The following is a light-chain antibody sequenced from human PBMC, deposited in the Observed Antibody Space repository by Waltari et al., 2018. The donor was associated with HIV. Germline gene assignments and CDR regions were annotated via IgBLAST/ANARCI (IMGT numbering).Light chain of an antibody. CDR1: ALSRHF. J-gene: IGLJ2*01. CDR2: KDN. Sequence: SYELTQAPSVSVSPGQTAKITCPGDALSRHFVFWYQQKSGQAPRMLIFKDNERPSGIPERFSASSSGSTSTLTISGVQAEDEADYYCQSGHNSDSIFGGGTKLTVL. V-gene: IGLV3-25*03. CDR3: QSGHNSDSI.